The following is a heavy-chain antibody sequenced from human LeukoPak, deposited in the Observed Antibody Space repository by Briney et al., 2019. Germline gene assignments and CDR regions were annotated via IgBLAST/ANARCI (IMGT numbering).Heavy chain of an antibody. V-gene: IGHV1-2*02. CDR3: ARESPTYSSGWSDY. Sequence: GGALKVSCKASGYTFTGYYMHWVRQAPGQGLEWMGWINPNSGGTNYAQKFQGRVTMTRDTSISTAYMELSRLRSDDTAVYYCARESPTYSSGWSDYWGQGTLVTVSS. CDR2: INPNSGGT. J-gene: IGHJ4*02. CDR1: GYTFTGYY. D-gene: IGHD6-19*01.